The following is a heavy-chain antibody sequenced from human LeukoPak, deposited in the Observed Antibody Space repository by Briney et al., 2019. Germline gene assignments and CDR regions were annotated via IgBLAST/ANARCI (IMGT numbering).Heavy chain of an antibody. CDR1: GGSISSSSYY. D-gene: IGHD6-19*01. CDR3: AREAQWLVRAYLQH. Sequence: SETLSLTCTVSGGSISSSSYYWGWIRQPPGKGLEWIGSIYYSGSTYYNPSLKSRVTISVDTSKNQFSLKLSSVTAADTAVYYCAREAQWLVRAYLQHWGQGTLVTVSS. J-gene: IGHJ1*01. CDR2: IYYSGST. V-gene: IGHV4-39*07.